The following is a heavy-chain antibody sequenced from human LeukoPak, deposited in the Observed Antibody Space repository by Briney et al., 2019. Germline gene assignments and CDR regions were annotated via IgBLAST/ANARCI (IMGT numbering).Heavy chain of an antibody. CDR2: IYSSGST. CDR1: GGSISSGGYY. CDR3: ARGTRQVLLWFGNLRGQRRRAFDI. D-gene: IGHD3-10*01. J-gene: IGHJ3*02. Sequence: RPSETLSLTCTVSGGSISSGGYYWSWIRQPAGKGLEWIGRIYSSGSTDYNPSLKSRVTISVDTSKNRFSLKLSSVTAADTAVYYCARGTRQVLLWFGNLRGQRRRAFDIWGQGTMVTVSS. V-gene: IGHV4-61*02.